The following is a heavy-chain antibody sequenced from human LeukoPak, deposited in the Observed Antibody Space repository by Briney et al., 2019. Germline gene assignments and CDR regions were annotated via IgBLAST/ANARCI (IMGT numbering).Heavy chain of an antibody. CDR2: ISHSGST. CDR3: ARVQPATFGMDV. J-gene: IGHJ6*03. D-gene: IGHD3-3*01. Sequence: PSETLSLTCAVYGGSFSGYYWSWIRQPPGKGLEWIGEISHSGSTNYNPSLKSRVTISVDTSKNQFSLKLSSVTAADTAVYYCARVQPATFGMDVWGKGTTVTVSS. V-gene: IGHV4-34*01. CDR1: GGSFSGYY.